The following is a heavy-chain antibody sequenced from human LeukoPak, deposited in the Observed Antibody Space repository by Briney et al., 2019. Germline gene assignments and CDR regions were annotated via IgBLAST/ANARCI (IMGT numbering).Heavy chain of an antibody. CDR1: GGSISSGDYY. J-gene: IGHJ5*02. Sequence: SETLSLTCSVSGGSISSGDYYWSWIRQPPGKGLEWIGYIYYSGSTYYNPSLKSRVTISVDTSKNQFSLKLSSVTAADTAVYYCARDAVECSYGSVAWGQGTLVTVSS. D-gene: IGHD5-18*01. V-gene: IGHV4-30-4*01. CDR2: IYYSGST. CDR3: ARDAVECSYGSVA.